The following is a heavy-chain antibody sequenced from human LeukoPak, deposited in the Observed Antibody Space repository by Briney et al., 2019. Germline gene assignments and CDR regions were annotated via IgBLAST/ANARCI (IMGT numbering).Heavy chain of an antibody. V-gene: IGHV3-64*02. Sequence: PGGSLRLSCGASGFTFSNSAMYWVRQAPGKGLEFGSVISTNGDRTYYADSVKGRFTISRDNSKNTLYLQMGSLRADDMAVYYCARGVAISSSGWYDTFDYWGQGALVTISS. CDR2: ISTNGDRT. CDR1: GFTFSNSA. D-gene: IGHD6-19*01. J-gene: IGHJ4*02. CDR3: ARGVAISSSGWYDTFDY.